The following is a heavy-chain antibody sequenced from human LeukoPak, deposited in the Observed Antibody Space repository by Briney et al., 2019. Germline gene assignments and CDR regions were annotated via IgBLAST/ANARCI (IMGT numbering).Heavy chain of an antibody. D-gene: IGHD5-12*01. CDR3: ARLPTITFFDY. CDR1: GYSISSGYY. Sequence: SETLSLTCTVSGYSISSGYYWGWIRQPPGKGLEWIASIYHSGSTSYNPSLKSRVTISVDTSKNQFSLKLSFVTAADTAVYYCARLPTITFFDYWGQGTLVTVSS. CDR2: IYHSGST. V-gene: IGHV4-38-2*02. J-gene: IGHJ4*02.